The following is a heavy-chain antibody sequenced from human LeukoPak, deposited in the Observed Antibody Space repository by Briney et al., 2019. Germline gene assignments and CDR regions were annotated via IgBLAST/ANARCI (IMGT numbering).Heavy chain of an antibody. CDR2: ISSGGSTI. V-gene: IGHV3-11*01. Sequence: GGSLRLSCAASGFTFSDYYINWIRQAPGKGLEWVSYISSGGSTIYYADSVKGRFTISRDNAKNSLYLQMNSLRAEDTAVYYCARDRTGYSSDDAFDIWGQGTMVTVSS. CDR3: ARDRTGYSSDDAFDI. CDR1: GFTFSDYY. D-gene: IGHD3-9*01. J-gene: IGHJ3*02.